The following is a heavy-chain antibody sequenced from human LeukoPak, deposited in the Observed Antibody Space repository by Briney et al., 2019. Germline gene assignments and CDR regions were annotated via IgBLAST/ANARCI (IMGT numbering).Heavy chain of an antibody. CDR3: ARGSSLLDYGDPLKWFDP. CDR1: GYTFSNYA. J-gene: IGHJ5*02. Sequence: GASVKVSCKASGYTFSNYAMHWVRQAPGQRLEWMGWINSGNGNTMYAQKFQGRVTITRDTSASTAYMELSSLGSEDTAVYYCARGSSLLDYGDPLKWFDPWGQGTLVTVSS. D-gene: IGHD4-17*01. CDR2: INSGNGNT. V-gene: IGHV1-3*04.